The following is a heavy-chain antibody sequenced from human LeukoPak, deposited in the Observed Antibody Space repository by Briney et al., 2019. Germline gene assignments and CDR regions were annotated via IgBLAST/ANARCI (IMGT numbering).Heavy chain of an antibody. J-gene: IGHJ4*02. CDR1: GFTFSSYW. CDR2: ISSSSSYI. D-gene: IGHD3-22*01. Sequence: KPGGSLRLSCAASGFTFSSYWMHWVRQAPGKGLEWVSSISSSSSYIYYADSVKGRFTISRDNAKNSLYLQMNSLRAEDTAVYYCARDRSYYYDSSGYTPAGYWGQGTLVTVSS. V-gene: IGHV3-21*01. CDR3: ARDRSYYYDSSGYTPAGY.